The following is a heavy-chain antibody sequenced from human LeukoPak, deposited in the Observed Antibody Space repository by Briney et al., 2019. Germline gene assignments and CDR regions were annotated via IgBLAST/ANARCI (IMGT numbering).Heavy chain of an antibody. J-gene: IGHJ4*02. CDR3: TRENHDFWSGYYFDY. CDR2: IKSKTDGGTT. V-gene: IGHV3-15*07. D-gene: IGHD3-3*01. Sequence: GGSLRLSCAASGFTFSNAWMNWVRQAPGKGLEWVGRIKSKTDGGTTDYPAPVKGRFTISRDDSKNTLYLQMNSLKTEDTAVYYCTRENHDFWSGYYFDYWGQGTLVTVSS. CDR1: GFTFSNAW.